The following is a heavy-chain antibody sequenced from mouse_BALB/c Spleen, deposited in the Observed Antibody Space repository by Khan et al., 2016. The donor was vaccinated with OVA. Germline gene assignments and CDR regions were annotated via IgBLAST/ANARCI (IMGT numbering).Heavy chain of an antibody. CDR3: GRGRGKSRFAY. Sequence: QVQLQQSGAELVRPGVSVKLSCKGSGYTFTDFAMHWVKQSHATSLEWIGVISTYYGDATYNQKFKGKATMTVVKSSSTAYMELARLTSDDSAIYYCGRGRGKSRFAYWGQGTLVTVSA. CDR2: ISTYYGDA. V-gene: IGHV1S137*01. D-gene: IGHD2-1*01. J-gene: IGHJ3*01. CDR1: GYTFTDFA.